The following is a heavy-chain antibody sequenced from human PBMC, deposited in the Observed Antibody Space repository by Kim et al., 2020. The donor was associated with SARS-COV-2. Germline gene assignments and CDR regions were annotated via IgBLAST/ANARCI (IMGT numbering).Heavy chain of an antibody. J-gene: IGHJ4*01. D-gene: IGHD3-10*01. CDR3: ARIAMVRGAVYYFDY. Sequence: SETLSLTCTVSGGSISSSSYYWGWIRQPPGKGLEWIGSIYYSGSTYYNPSLKSRVTISVDTSKNQFSLKLSSVTAADTAVYYCARIAMVRGAVYYFDYWG. CDR1: GGSISSSSYY. V-gene: IGHV4-39*01. CDR2: IYYSGST.